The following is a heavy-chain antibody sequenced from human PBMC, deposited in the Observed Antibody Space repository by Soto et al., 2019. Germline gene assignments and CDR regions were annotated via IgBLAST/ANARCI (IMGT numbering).Heavy chain of an antibody. CDR3: ARQIYDSDTGPNFQYYFDS. CDR2: IDPSDSQT. V-gene: IGHV5-10-1*01. D-gene: IGHD3-22*01. J-gene: IGHJ4*02. CDR1: GYSFAGYW. Sequence: RGESLKISCKGSGYSFAGYWITWVRQKPGKGLEWMGRIDPSDSQTYYSPSFRGHVTISVTKSITTVFLQWSSLRASDTAMYYCARQIYDSDTGPNFQYYFDSWGQGTQVTVS.